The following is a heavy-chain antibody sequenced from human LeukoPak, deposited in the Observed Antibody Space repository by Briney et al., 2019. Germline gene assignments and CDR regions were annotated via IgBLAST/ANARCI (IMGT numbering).Heavy chain of an antibody. CDR2: ISYDGSNK. CDR3: ARDLTIVGAFDI. Sequence: GGSLRLSCAASGFTFSSYAMHWVRQAPGKGLEWVAVISYDGSNKYYADSVKGRFTISRDNSKNTLYLQMNSLRAEDTAVYYCARDLTIVGAFDIWGQGTMVTVSS. CDR1: GFTFSSYA. V-gene: IGHV3-30-3*01. D-gene: IGHD3-22*01. J-gene: IGHJ3*02.